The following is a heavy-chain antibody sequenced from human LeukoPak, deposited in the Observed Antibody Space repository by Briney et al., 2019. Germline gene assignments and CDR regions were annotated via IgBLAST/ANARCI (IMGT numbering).Heavy chain of an antibody. D-gene: IGHD3-16*02. Sequence: SETLSLTCTVSGGSVSSDSYYWSWIRQPPGKGLEWIGYIYYSGSTNYNPSLKSRVTISVDTSKNQFSLKLSSVTAVDTAVYYCARAWGVYDYVWGSYRPYYFDYWGQGTLVTVSS. CDR1: GGSVSSDSYY. V-gene: IGHV4-61*01. J-gene: IGHJ4*02. CDR3: ARAWGVYDYVWGSYRPYYFDY. CDR2: IYYSGST.